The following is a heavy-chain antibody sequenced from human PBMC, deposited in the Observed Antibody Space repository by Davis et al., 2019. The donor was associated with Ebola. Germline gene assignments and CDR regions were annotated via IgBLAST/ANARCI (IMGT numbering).Heavy chain of an antibody. V-gene: IGHV5-51*01. CDR2: IYPGDSDT. CDR3: ARAPYYYDVSGFYVDF. J-gene: IGHJ4*02. Sequence: GESLKISCQDSEDSFTSYWIGWMRQMPGKGLEWMGIIYPGDSDTRYSPSFLGQVIFSADKSISTAYLQWSSLKASDTATYYCARAPYYYDVSGFYVDFWGQGTLVTVSS. CDR1: EDSFTSYW. D-gene: IGHD3-22*01.